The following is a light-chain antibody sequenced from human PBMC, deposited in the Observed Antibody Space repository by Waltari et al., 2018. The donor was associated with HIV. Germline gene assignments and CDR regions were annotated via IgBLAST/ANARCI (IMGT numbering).Light chain of an antibody. CDR1: QTLLYSDGYKY. J-gene: IGKJ2*01. V-gene: IGKV2-28*01. Sequence: DIVMTQSPLSLPVTPGESASISCRSSQTLLYSDGYKYLDWYQQKPGQSPRLLIYKTSNRASGGADRFSGSASGSDFTLRISRVEAEDVCVYYCMQALQAHSFGQGTKLEIK. CDR3: MQALQAHS. CDR2: KTS.